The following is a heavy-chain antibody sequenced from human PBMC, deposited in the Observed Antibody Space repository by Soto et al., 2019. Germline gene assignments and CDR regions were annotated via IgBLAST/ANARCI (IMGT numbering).Heavy chain of an antibody. CDR2: IYWDDDK. Sequence: QITLKESGPTLVKPTQTLTLTCTFSGFSLSTSGVAVGWIRQPPGKALEWLALIYWDDDKRYSPSLKSRLTTTKDTTKTRVVLTMTNMDPVDTATYYCAHRRGYYGSGSYSGMFWFDPWGQGTLVTVSS. V-gene: IGHV2-5*02. D-gene: IGHD3-10*01. CDR1: GFSLSTSGVA. J-gene: IGHJ5*02. CDR3: AHRRGYYGSGSYSGMFWFDP.